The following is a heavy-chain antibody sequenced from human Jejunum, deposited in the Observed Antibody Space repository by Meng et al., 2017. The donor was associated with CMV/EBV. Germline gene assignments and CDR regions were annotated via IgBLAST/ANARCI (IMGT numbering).Heavy chain of an antibody. CDR3: ARGRCTRTTCYKGTFDF. CDR1: DSITNLNW. V-gene: IGHV4-4*02. Sequence: DSITNLNWWSWVRQSPGKGLEWVGEMSTTASSNYNPSLKSRVTMSLDRSKNQFSLNLRSVTAADTAVYYCARGRCTRTTCYKGTFDFWGQGILVTVSS. J-gene: IGHJ4*02. D-gene: IGHD2-2*02. CDR2: MSTTASS.